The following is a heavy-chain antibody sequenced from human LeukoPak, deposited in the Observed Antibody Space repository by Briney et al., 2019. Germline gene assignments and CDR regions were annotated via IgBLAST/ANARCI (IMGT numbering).Heavy chain of an antibody. V-gene: IGHV3-30-3*01. CDR2: ISYDGSNN. J-gene: IGHJ4*02. D-gene: IGHD5-18*01. CDR1: GFTFSSYA. Sequence: PGESLRLSCAASGFTFSSYARPWVRQPPGKGLEWVAVISYDGSNNYYADSVTGGFTISRDNSKHTLYLQMNSLRAEDAAVYYCARGSYGHWGQGTLVTVSS. CDR3: ARGSYGH.